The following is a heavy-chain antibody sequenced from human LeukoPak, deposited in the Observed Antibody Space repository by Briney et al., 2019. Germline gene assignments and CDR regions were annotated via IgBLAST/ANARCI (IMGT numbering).Heavy chain of an antibody. CDR3: ARHVYSSGWGAFDI. J-gene: IGHJ3*02. V-gene: IGHV3-21*01. CDR2: ISRSATYL. Sequence: GGSLRLSCAASGFTFSGYSMNSVRQAPGKGLEWVSSISRSATYLYYADSLQGRFTVSRDDAKSSLYLQMNSLSAEDTAVYYCARHVYSSGWGAFDIWGQGTMVTVSS. D-gene: IGHD6-19*01. CDR1: GFTFSGYS.